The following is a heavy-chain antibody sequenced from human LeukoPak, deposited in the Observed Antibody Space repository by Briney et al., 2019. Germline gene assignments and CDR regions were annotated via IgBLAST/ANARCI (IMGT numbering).Heavy chain of an antibody. CDR1: GGSLSSGDYY. CDR2: IYYSGST. J-gene: IGHJ6*02. D-gene: IGHD2-15*01. V-gene: IGHV4-30-4*01. Sequence: SETLSLTCTVSGGSLSSGDYYWSWIRQPPGKGLEWIGYIYYSGSTYYNPSLKSRVTISVDTSKNQFSLKLSSVTAADTAVYYCARGLRYCSAGSCYGPYYYYYGMDVWGQGTTVTVSS. CDR3: ARGLRYCSAGSCYGPYYYYYGMDV.